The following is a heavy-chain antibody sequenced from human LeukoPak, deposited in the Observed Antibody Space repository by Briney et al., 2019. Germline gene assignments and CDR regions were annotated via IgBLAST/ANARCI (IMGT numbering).Heavy chain of an antibody. V-gene: IGHV4-31*03. CDR1: GGSISSGGYY. CDR3: ARDNSDSRGYFVY. Sequence: SETLSLTCTVSGGSISSGGYYWSWIRQHPGKGLEWIGYIYYSGSTYYNPSLKSRVTISVDTSKNQFSLKLSSVTAADTAVYYCARDNSDSRGYFVYWGQGTLVTVSS. J-gene: IGHJ4*02. CDR2: IYYSGST. D-gene: IGHD3-22*01.